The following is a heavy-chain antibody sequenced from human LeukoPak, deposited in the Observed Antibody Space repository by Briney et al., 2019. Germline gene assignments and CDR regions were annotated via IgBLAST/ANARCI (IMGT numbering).Heavy chain of an antibody. Sequence: PSETLSLTCTVSGGSISSSRNSWAWIRQPPGKGLEWIGSIYSSGSTVYNPSLKSRVTISVDTSKKQFSLKLTSVTAADTAVYYCATSYDTSGYYLFDYWGQGTLVTVSS. CDR1: GGSISSSRNS. CDR3: ATSYDTSGYYLFDY. J-gene: IGHJ4*02. V-gene: IGHV4-39*01. CDR2: IYSSGST. D-gene: IGHD3-22*01.